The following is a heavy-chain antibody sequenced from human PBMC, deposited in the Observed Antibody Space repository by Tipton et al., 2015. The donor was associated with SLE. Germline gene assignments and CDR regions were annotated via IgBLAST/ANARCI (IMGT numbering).Heavy chain of an antibody. CDR2: IYYSGST. D-gene: IGHD2-8*01. V-gene: IGHV4-59*08. J-gene: IGHJ4*02. CDR3: ARHRGYFTVSDYIDY. CDR1: GGSISTYY. Sequence: TLSLTCSVSGGSISTYYWSWIRQPPGKGLEWIANIYYSGSTYYSASLKSRVTISVDTSKNQFSLKMTSVTAADTAVYYCARHRGYFTVSDYIDYWGQGTLVTVSS.